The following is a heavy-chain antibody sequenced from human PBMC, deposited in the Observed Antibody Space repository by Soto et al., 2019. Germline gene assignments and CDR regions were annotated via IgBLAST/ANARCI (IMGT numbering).Heavy chain of an antibody. D-gene: IGHD3-10*01. V-gene: IGHV1-69*08. CDR1: GGTFSSYT. CDR2: IIPILGIA. Sequence: QVQLVQSGAEVKKPGSSVKVSCKASGGTFSSYTISWVRQAPGQGLEWMGRIIPILGIANYAQKFQGRVTITADKSTSTAYMKLSSLRTEDTAVYYCAREYYGSGPEKGNWFDPWGQGTLVTVSS. J-gene: IGHJ5*02. CDR3: AREYYGSGPEKGNWFDP.